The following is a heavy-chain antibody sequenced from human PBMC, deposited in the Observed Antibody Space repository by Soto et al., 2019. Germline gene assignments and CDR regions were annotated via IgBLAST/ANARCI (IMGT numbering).Heavy chain of an antibody. CDR3: ARESNHYQDFFQN. CDR2: ISNAGSGNT. D-gene: IGHD2-2*01. CDR1: GYPFPSFE. V-gene: IGHV1-3*01. Sequence: SVKVSCKTSGYPFPSFEVHWIRQAPGQRPEWMGGISNAGSGNTKYSQKFQDRLTITGDKRATTVYMALSSLTSEDTATYYCARESNHYQDFFQNWGQGTQVTVSS. J-gene: IGHJ4*02.